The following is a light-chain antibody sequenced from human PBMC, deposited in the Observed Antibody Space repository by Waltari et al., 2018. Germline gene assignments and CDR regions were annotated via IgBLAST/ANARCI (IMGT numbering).Light chain of an antibody. CDR3: QSADRSSTPI. CDR2: KDS. CDR1: TLPKQS. V-gene: IGLV3-25*03. Sequence: SDELTQPPSVSVSPGQTATLTCSGDTLPKQSAYWYQRKAGQAPVLIIYKDSERPSGIPERFSGSSSGTTVTLTINGVQAEDDADYFCQSADRSSTPIFGGGTKLTVL. J-gene: IGLJ2*01.